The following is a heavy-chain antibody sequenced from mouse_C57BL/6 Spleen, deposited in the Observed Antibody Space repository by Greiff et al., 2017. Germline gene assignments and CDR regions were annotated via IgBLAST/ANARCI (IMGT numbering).Heavy chain of an antibody. V-gene: IGHV1-64*01. CDR3: ARDDGYYEDAY. CDR1: GYTFTSYW. D-gene: IGHD2-3*01. CDR2: IHPNSGST. Sequence: QVQLQQPGTELVKPGASVKLSCKASGYTFTSYWMHWVKQRPGQGLEWIGMIHPNSGSTNYNEKFKSKATLTVDKSSSTAYMQLSSLTSEDSAVYYCARDDGYYEDAYWGQGTLVTVSA. J-gene: IGHJ3*01.